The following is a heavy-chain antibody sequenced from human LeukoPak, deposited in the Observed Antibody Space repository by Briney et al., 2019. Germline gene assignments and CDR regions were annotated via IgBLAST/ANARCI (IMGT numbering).Heavy chain of an antibody. CDR2: IYYSGST. D-gene: IGHD1-1*01. CDR1: GGSISSYY. J-gene: IGHJ3*02. Sequence: SETLSLTCSVSGGSISSYYWSWIRQPPGKGLEWIGCIYYSGSTNYSPSLKSRVTISIDTSKKQLSLNLNSVTDADTAVYYCARDRRESTKPNDAFDIWGQGTLVTVSS. V-gene: IGHV4-59*01. CDR3: ARDRRESTKPNDAFDI.